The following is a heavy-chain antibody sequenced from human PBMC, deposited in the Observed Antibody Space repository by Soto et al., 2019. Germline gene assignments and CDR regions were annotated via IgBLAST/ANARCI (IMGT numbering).Heavy chain of an antibody. CDR1: AYTFTDYY. J-gene: IGHJ6*02. CDR3: AREGLLILGRRYGIDV. D-gene: IGHD3-16*01. CDR2: INPDSGAT. V-gene: IGHV1-2*04. Sequence: ASVKVSCKASAYTFTDYYLHWVRQAPGQGLEWMGWINPDSGATNYARRFQGWVTLTRDTSIGTVYMELNRLKSNDTAVYYCAREGLLILGRRYGIDVWGQGTTVTVYS.